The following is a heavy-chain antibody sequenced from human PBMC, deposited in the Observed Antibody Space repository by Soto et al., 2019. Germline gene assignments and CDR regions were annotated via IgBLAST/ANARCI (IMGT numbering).Heavy chain of an antibody. CDR2: ISSSSSYI. CDR3: ARDRVNPDTETVVAAKFLTPGAFDI. Sequence: GGSLRLSCAASGFTFSSYSMNWVRQAPGKGLEWVSSISSSSSYIYYADSVKGRFTISRDNAKNSRYLQMNSLRAEDTAVYYCARDRVNPDTETVVAAKFLTPGAFDIWGQGTMVTVSS. J-gene: IGHJ3*02. D-gene: IGHD2-15*01. V-gene: IGHV3-21*01. CDR1: GFTFSSYS.